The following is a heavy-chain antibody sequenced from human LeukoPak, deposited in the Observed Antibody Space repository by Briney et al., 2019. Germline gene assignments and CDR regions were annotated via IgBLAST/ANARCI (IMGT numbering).Heavy chain of an antibody. Sequence: ASEKISCKVPGYTFTDYYMHWVQQAPGKGLEWMGLVDPEDGETIYAEKFQGRVTITADTSTDTAYMELSSLRSEDTAVYYCATGRFGGSKKYQLPLFDLWGRGTLVTVSS. CDR2: VDPEDGET. D-gene: IGHD2-2*01. CDR1: GYTFTDYY. CDR3: ATGRFGGSKKYQLPLFDL. J-gene: IGHJ2*01. V-gene: IGHV1-69-2*01.